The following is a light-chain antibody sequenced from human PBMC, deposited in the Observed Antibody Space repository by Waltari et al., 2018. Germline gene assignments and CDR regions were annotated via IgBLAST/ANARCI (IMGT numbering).Light chain of an antibody. CDR3: CSYAGRNTYV. V-gene: IGLV2-23*02. CDR2: EVN. Sequence: QSALTQPASVSASPGQSITISCIGTTIDFATYTLVSWYQQHPGKAPKLIVYEVNQRPSGVSNRFSVSKSGNMASLTISGLQTEDEADYYCCSYAGRNTYVFGTGTKVTVL. CDR1: TIDFATYTL. J-gene: IGLJ1*01.